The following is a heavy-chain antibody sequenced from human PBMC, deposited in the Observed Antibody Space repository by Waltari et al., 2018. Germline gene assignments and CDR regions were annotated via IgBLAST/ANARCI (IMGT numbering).Heavy chain of an antibody. Sequence: EVQMVQSGAEVKKPGESLKITCKGSGYTFTRHWNAWVRQMPGKGLEWMGIIYPGDSDTRYSPSFQGQVTISVDKSISTAYLQWSSLEASDTAMYYCARHVGGYCRSGTCYSDSWGQGTLVTVSS. J-gene: IGHJ4*02. CDR2: IYPGDSDT. V-gene: IGHV5-51*01. D-gene: IGHD2-15*01. CDR3: ARHVGGYCRSGTCYSDS. CDR1: GYTFTRHW.